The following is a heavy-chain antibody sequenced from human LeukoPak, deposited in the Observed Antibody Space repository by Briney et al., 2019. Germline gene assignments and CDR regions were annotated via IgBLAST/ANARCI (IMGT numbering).Heavy chain of an antibody. CDR1: GYTFTSYY. V-gene: IGHV1-2*02. D-gene: IGHD3-16*01. J-gene: IGHJ6*03. Sequence: GASVKVSCKASGYTFTSYYMHWVRQAPGQGLEWMGWINPNSGGTNYAQKFQGRVTMTRDTSISTAYMELSRLRSDDTAVYYCARERGDPPYYYYYYMDVWGKGTTVTVSS. CDR2: INPNSGGT. CDR3: ARERGDPPYYYYYYMDV.